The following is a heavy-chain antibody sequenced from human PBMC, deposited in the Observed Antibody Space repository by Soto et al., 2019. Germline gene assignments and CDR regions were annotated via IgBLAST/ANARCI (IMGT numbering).Heavy chain of an antibody. CDR2: ISGSGANT. J-gene: IGHJ4*02. CDR1: GFSFGSSA. D-gene: IGHD3-3*01. V-gene: IGHV3-23*01. CDR3: AKDRAFTISSPFDS. Sequence: DVQLLESGGGLAQPGGSLRLSCEASGFSFGSSAMGWVRQAPGKGLEWVSSISGSGANTHYADFVKGRFTISRDNSKNTLSLHMSSLRAEDTALYYCAKDRAFTISSPFDSWGQGTLVTVSS.